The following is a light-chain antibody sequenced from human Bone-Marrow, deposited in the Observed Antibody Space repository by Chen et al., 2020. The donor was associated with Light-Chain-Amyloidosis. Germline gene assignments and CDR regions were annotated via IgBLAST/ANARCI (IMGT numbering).Light chain of an antibody. CDR2: RDT. CDR1: DLPTKY. Sequence: SYQLTQPPSVSVSPGQTATITCSGDDLPTKYAYLYQQKPGPAPVLVIHRDTERPSGISERFSGSSSGTTATLTISGVQAEDEADYHCQSADSSGTYAVIFGGGTKLTVL. CDR3: QSADSSGTYAVI. V-gene: IGLV3-25*03. J-gene: IGLJ2*01.